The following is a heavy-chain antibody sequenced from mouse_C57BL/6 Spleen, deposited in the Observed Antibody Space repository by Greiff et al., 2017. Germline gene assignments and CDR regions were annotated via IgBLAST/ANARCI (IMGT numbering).Heavy chain of an antibody. Sequence: QVQLQQSGAELVKPGASVKMSCTASGYAFSSYWMHWVKQRPGQGLEWIGRIDPGDGDTKYTGKFKGKATLTADTSSNTAYMQLSSLTSEDSAVYFCAIRCYGNDYYAMDYWGQGTSVTVSS. CDR1: GYAFSSYW. J-gene: IGHJ4*01. D-gene: IGHD2-1*01. CDR2: IDPGDGDT. CDR3: AIRCYGNDYYAMDY. V-gene: IGHV1-82*01.